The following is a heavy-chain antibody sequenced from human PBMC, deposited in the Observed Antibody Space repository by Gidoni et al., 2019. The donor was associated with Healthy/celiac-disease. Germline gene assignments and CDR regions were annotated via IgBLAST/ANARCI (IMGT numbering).Heavy chain of an antibody. D-gene: IGHD6-13*01. Sequence: EVQLVESGGGLVQPGGSLRLSCAASGFTFSSYAMSWVRQAPGKGLEWVSAISGSGGSTYYADSVKGRFTISRDNSKNTLYLQMNSLRAEDTAVYYCAKDHSSSWYQKLGGAFDIWGQGTMVTVSS. CDR3: AKDHSSSWYQKLGGAFDI. J-gene: IGHJ3*02. CDR2: ISGSGGST. CDR1: GFTFSSYA. V-gene: IGHV3-23*04.